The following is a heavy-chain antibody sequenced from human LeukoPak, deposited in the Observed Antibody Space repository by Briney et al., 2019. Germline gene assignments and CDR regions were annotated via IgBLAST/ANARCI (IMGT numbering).Heavy chain of an antibody. CDR1: AYSISSGYY. V-gene: IGHV4-38-2*01. Sequence: SETLSLTCAVSAYSISSGYYWGWIRQPPGKGLEWIGSIYHSGSTYYNPSLKSRVTISVDTSKNQFSLKLSSVTAADTAVYYCARGQWLVRVYFDYWGQGTLVTVSS. D-gene: IGHD6-19*01. J-gene: IGHJ4*02. CDR3: ARGQWLVRVYFDY. CDR2: IYHSGST.